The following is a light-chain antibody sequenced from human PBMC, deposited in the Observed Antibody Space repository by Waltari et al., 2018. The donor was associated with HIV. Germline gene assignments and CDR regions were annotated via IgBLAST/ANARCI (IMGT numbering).Light chain of an antibody. V-gene: IGLV2-23*01. CDR3: CSYAGSSTLL. J-gene: IGLJ2*01. CDR2: DVS. CDR1: SSVVGGYNY. Sequence: QSALTQPASVYGSPGQSITISCTGTSSVVGGYNYVSWYQQHPGTAPTLVIYDVSERPSGVSNRFSGSKSGNTASLTISWLQAEDEADYNCCSYAGSSTLLFGGGTKVTVL.